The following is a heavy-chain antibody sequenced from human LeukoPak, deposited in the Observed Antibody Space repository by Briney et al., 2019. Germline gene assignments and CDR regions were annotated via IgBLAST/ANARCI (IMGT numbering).Heavy chain of an antibody. D-gene: IGHD2-15*01. J-gene: IGHJ4*02. CDR3: AKSPSYEDVVVVAATID. Sequence: GSLRLSCAASGFTFSSYAMSWVRQAPGKGLEWVSAISGSGGSTYYADSVKGRFTISRDNSKNTLYLQMNSLRAEDTAVYYCAKSPSYEDVVVVAATIDWGQGTLVTVSS. CDR1: GFTFSSYA. CDR2: ISGSGGST. V-gene: IGHV3-23*01.